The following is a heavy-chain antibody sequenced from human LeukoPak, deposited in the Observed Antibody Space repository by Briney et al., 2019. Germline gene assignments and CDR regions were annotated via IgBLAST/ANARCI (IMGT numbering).Heavy chain of an antibody. CDR3: ARGLLAHWFDP. CDR2: IYYSGST. J-gene: IGHJ5*02. D-gene: IGHD3-22*01. CDR1: GGSISSGGYY. Sequence: TLSLTCTVSGGSISSGGYYWSWIRQHPGKGLEWIGYIYYSGSTYYNPSLKSRVTISVDRSKNQFSLKLSSVTAADTAVYYCARGLLAHWFDPWGQGTLVTVSS. V-gene: IGHV4-31*03.